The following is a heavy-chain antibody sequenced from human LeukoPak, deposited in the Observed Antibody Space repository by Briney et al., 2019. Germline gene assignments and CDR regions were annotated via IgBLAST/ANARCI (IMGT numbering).Heavy chain of an antibody. D-gene: IGHD2-2*01. V-gene: IGHV1-2*02. CDR3: ARGEALGYCSSTSCHNWFDP. CDR2: INPNSGGT. CDR1: GYTFTGYY. J-gene: IGHJ5*02. Sequence: ASVKASCKASGYTFTGYYMHWVRQAPGQGLEWMGWINPNSGGTNYAQKFQGRVTMTRDTSISTAYMELSRLRSDDTAVYYCARGEALGYCSSTSCHNWFDPWGQGTLVTVSS.